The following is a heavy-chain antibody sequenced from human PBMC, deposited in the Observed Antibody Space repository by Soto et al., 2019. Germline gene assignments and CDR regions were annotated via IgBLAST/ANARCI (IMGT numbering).Heavy chain of an antibody. V-gene: IGHV3-13*01. CDR3: ARGELLWFGELFPFDY. CDR2: IGTAGDT. Sequence: GGSLRLSCAASGFTFSSYDMHWVRQATGKGLEWVSAIGTAGDTYYPGSVKGRFTISRENAKNSLYLQMNSLRAEDTAVYYCARGELLWFGELFPFDYRGQGTLVTVSS. J-gene: IGHJ4*02. D-gene: IGHD3-10*01. CDR1: GFTFSSYD.